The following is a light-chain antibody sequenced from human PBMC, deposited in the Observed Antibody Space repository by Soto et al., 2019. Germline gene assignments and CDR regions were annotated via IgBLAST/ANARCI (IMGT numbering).Light chain of an antibody. CDR2: GVS. CDR1: QSVTSNY. V-gene: IGKV3-20*01. CDR3: QQYTDWPLT. J-gene: IGKJ1*01. Sequence: EVVMTQSPATLSVSPGERATLSCRASQSVTSNYLAWYQQKPGRAPRLLIYGVSSRATGVPDRFSGSGSGTDFTLTISRLEPEDFAVYYCQQYTDWPLTFGQGTKVEVK.